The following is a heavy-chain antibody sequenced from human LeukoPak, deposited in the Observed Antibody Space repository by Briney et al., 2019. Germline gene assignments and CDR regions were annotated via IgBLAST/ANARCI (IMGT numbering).Heavy chain of an antibody. D-gene: IGHD3-3*01. CDR2: IYYSGST. Sequence: SETLSLTCTVSGGSISSYYWSWIRQPPGKGLEWIGYIYYSGSTNYNPSLKSRVTISVDTSKNQFSLKLSSVTAADTAVYYCARVYDFWSGYIFWFDPWGQGTLVTVSS. CDR3: ARVYDFWSGYIFWFDP. V-gene: IGHV4-59*01. CDR1: GGSISSYY. J-gene: IGHJ5*02.